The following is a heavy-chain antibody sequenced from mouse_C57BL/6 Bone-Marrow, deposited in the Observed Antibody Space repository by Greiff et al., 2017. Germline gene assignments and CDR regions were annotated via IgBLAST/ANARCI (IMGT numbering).Heavy chain of an antibody. Sequence: VQLQQPGAELVKPGASVKLSCKASGYTFTSYWMHWVKQRPGQGLEWIGMIHPNSGSTNYNEKFKSKATLTVDESSSTAYMQLSSLTSEDSAVYYCARETYYGSSYRFDYWGQGTTLTVSS. CDR2: IHPNSGST. CDR3: ARETYYGSSYRFDY. V-gene: IGHV1-64*01. J-gene: IGHJ2*01. CDR1: GYTFTSYW. D-gene: IGHD1-1*01.